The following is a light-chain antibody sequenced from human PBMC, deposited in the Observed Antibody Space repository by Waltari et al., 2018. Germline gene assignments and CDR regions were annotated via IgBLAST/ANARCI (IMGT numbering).Light chain of an antibody. V-gene: IGKV3-15*01. CDR1: QSISRY. CDR3: QQYDKWPLT. CDR2: DAS. Sequence: EIVMTQSPATLSVSPGERVTLSCRASQSISRYLAWYQQKPGQAPRPLIHDASTRATSIPARFGGSGSGTEFTLTISSLQSEDFAVYYCQQYDKWPLTFGGGTEVEIK. J-gene: IGKJ4*01.